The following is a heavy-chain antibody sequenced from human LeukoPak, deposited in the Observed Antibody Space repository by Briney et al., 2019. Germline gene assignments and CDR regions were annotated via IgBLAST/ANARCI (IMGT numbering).Heavy chain of an antibody. CDR2: IRSKAYGGTT. J-gene: IGHJ4*02. CDR1: RFTFGDYA. Sequence: GGSLRLSCTGSRFTFGDYAMSWFRQAPGKGLEWVGFIRSKAYGGTTEYAASVTGRFTISRDDSRSIAYLQMNSLKTEDTAVYFCTRGVTVTTVDYWGQGTLVTVSS. V-gene: IGHV3-49*03. CDR3: TRGVTVTTVDY. D-gene: IGHD4-17*01.